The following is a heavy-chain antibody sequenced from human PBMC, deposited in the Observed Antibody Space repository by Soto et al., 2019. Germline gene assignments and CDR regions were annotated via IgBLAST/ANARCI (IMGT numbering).Heavy chain of an antibody. Sequence: ASVKVSCKASGGTFSSYAISWVRQAPGQGLEWMGGIIPIFGTANYAQKFQGRITITADESTSPSYMELSSLRSEDTAVYYCASAPSIAARPGNFDYWGQGTLVTVSS. CDR3: ASAPSIAARPGNFDY. CDR1: GGTFSSYA. CDR2: IIPIFGTA. D-gene: IGHD6-6*01. J-gene: IGHJ4*02. V-gene: IGHV1-69*13.